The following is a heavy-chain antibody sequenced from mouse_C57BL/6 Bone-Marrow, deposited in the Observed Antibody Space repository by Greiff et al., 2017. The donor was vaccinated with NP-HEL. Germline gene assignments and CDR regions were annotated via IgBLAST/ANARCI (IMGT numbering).Heavy chain of an antibody. V-gene: IGHV1-59*01. CDR3: ARRGGYYPFAY. Sequence: QVQLQQPGAELVRPGTSVKLSCKASGYTFTSYWMHWVKQRPGQGLEWIGVIDPSDSYTNYNQKFKGKATLTVDTSSSTAYMQLSSLTSEDSAVYYCARRGGYYPFAYWGQGTLVTVSA. J-gene: IGHJ3*01. D-gene: IGHD2-3*01. CDR1: GYTFTSYW. CDR2: IDPSDSYT.